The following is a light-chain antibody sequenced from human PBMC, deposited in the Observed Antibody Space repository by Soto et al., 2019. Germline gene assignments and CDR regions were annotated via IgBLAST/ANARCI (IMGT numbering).Light chain of an antibody. Sequence: DIQMTQSPSSVSAFVGDRVTITCRASQRISSWLAWYQQKPGKAPKLLIYAASSLESGVPSRFSGSGSGTEFTLTISSLQPDDFATYYCQQYNSYSPWTFGQGTKVDIK. J-gene: IGKJ1*01. CDR3: QQYNSYSPWT. CDR2: AAS. V-gene: IGKV1-5*01. CDR1: QRISSW.